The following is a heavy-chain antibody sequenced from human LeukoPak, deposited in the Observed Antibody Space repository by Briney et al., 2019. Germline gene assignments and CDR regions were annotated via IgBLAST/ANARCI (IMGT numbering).Heavy chain of an antibody. CDR2: IIPILGIA. CDR3: VSPATYGDSTRPYYYGMDV. J-gene: IGHJ6*02. D-gene: IGHD4-17*01. Sequence: ASVKVSCKASGGTFNSYAIRWVRQAPGQGLEWMGRIIPILGIANYAQKFQGTGTITGNQSTSAAYMELSSLRSEDTAVYYCVSPATYGDSTRPYYYGMDVWGQGTTVTVSS. CDR1: GGTFNSYA. V-gene: IGHV1-69*04.